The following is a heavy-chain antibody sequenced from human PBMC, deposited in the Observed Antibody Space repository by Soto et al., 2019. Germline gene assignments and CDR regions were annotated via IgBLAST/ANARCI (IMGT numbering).Heavy chain of an antibody. Sequence: ASVKVSCKASGYIFTNYGISWVRQAPGQGLERMGWISAYNGNIKYAQKLQGRVTMTTDTSTSTAYMELRSLKSDDTAVYYCARGPYYYDSSGYRPTDAFDIWGQGTMVTVSS. V-gene: IGHV1-18*01. D-gene: IGHD3-22*01. CDR3: ARGPYYYDSSGYRPTDAFDI. CDR1: GYIFTNYG. J-gene: IGHJ3*02. CDR2: ISAYNGNI.